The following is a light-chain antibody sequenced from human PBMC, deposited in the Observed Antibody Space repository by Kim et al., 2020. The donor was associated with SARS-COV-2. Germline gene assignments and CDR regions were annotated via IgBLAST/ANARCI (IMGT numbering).Light chain of an antibody. J-gene: IGKJ2*03. CDR3: QQYYSTPPS. CDR1: QTCLYNSNNKNY. Sequence: RDTLKCKYSQTCLYNSNNKNYLAWYQQKPGQAPKLLIYWASIRESGVSDRFSGSGSETDFTLTSSSLQAEDVAVYYCQQYYSTPPSFGQGTKLEI. CDR2: WAS. V-gene: IGKV4-1*01.